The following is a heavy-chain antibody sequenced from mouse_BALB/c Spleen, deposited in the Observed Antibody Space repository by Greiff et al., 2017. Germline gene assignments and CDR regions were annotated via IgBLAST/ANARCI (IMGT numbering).Heavy chain of an antibody. Sequence: EVKVVESGGGLVKPGGSLKLSCAASGFTFSSYAMSWVRQTPEKRLEWVASISSGGSTYYPDSVKGRFTISRDNARNILYLQMSSLRSEDTAMYYCAGQVRDFDYWGQGTTLTVSS. CDR2: ISSGGST. V-gene: IGHV5-6-5*01. CDR3: AGQVRDFDY. J-gene: IGHJ2*01. CDR1: GFTFSSYA. D-gene: IGHD2-14*01.